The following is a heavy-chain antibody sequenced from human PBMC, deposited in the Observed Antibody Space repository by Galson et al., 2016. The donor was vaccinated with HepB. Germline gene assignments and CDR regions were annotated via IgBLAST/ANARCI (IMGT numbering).Heavy chain of an antibody. CDR1: GFTFSSYW. CDR2: INSDESNT. D-gene: IGHD3-3*01. Sequence: SLRLSCAASGFTFSSYWMHWVRQAPGKGLVWVSRINSDESNTNYADSVKGRFTISRDNAKNTLYLQMNSLRADDTAAYYCGLGQDEMPTIFDFWGQGALVTVSS. V-gene: IGHV3-74*01. J-gene: IGHJ4*02. CDR3: GLGQDEMPTIFDF.